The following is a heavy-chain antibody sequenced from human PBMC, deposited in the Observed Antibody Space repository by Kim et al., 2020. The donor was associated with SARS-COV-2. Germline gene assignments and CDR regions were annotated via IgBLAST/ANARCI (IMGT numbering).Heavy chain of an antibody. D-gene: IGHD6-6*01. J-gene: IGHJ6*03. CDR3: ASLIAARRPHYYYYYMDV. V-gene: IGHV4-34*01. CDR2: INHSGST. CDR1: GGSFSGYY. Sequence: SETLSLTCAVYGGSFSGYYWSWIRQPPGKGLEWIGEINHSGSTNYNPSLKSRVTISVDTSKNQFSLKLSSVTAADTAVYYCASLIAARRPHYYYYYMDVWGKGTTVTVSS.